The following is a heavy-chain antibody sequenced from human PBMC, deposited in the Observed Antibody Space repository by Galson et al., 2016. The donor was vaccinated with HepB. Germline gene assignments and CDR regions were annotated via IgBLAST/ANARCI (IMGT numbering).Heavy chain of an antibody. V-gene: IGHV3-64D*08. Sequence: SLRLSCAASGFTYSSFAMHWVRQAPGKGLEYVSTISNNGDDTYYADSVKGRFTISRDNSKKTLYLQMRSLRADDTAVYYCARDLSPSYADNWYDALDLWGQGTLVTVSS. J-gene: IGHJ3*01. CDR2: ISNNGDDT. CDR1: GFTYSSFA. D-gene: IGHD2-2*01. CDR3: ARDLSPSYADNWYDALDL.